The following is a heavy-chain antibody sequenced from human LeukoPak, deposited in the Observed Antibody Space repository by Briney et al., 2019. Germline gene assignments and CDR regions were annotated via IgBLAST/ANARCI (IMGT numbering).Heavy chain of an antibody. V-gene: IGHV1-3*01. D-gene: IGHD4-17*01. CDR2: INAGNGNT. Sequence: ASVKVSCKASGYTFTSCAMHWVRQAPGRRLEWMGWINAGNGNTKYSQKFQGRVTITRDTSASTAYTELSSLRSEDTAVYYCARVLEPYGDLDAFDIWGQGTMVTVSS. CDR1: GYTFTSCA. CDR3: ARVLEPYGDLDAFDI. J-gene: IGHJ3*02.